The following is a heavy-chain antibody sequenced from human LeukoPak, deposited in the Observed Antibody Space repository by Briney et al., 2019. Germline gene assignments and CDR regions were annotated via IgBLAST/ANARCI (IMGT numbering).Heavy chain of an antibody. D-gene: IGHD1-7*01. CDR2: IVLGSGNT. V-gene: IGHV1-58*02. J-gene: IGHJ4*02. CDR3: AALGDITGTAGYFDY. CDR1: GFTFTSSA. Sequence: EASVKVSCKASGFTFTSSAMQWVRQVRGQGLEWIGWIVLGSGNTNYAQKFQERVTITRDMSTSTAYMELSSLRSEDTAVYYCAALGDITGTAGYFDYWGQGTLVTVSS.